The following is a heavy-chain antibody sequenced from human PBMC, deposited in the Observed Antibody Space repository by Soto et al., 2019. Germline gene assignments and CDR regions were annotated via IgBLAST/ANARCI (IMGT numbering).Heavy chain of an antibody. J-gene: IGHJ3*02. CDR1: GFTLSDYF. V-gene: IGHV3-11*06. CDR2: SSSSGGYI. CDR3: ARIQLAPHAFDI. Sequence: QVQLVESGGGMVKPGGSLRLSCAASGFTLSDYFMAWVLQSPRQGLEWVSSSSSSGGYITYADSVRGRFTISRDNGKSALYLQVNSLKAEDTAVYYCARIQLAPHAFDIWGQGAMVTVCS. D-gene: IGHD1-1*01.